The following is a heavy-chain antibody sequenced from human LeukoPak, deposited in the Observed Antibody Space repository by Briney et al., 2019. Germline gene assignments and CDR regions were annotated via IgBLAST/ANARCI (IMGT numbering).Heavy chain of an antibody. V-gene: IGHV4-59*01. J-gene: IGHJ3*02. CDR3: ASSWVVRDGYNKNDAFDI. CDR2: LYYSRSN. Sequence: PSETLPLTRPVTRCPLSRYHWSWLRQPPGRELAWIGYLYYSRSNNYIPSLKSRATISVDTSKNQCSLKLSSVTAEDTAVYYCASSWVVRDGYNKNDAFDIWGQGTMVTVSS. D-gene: IGHD5-24*01. CDR1: RCPLSRYH.